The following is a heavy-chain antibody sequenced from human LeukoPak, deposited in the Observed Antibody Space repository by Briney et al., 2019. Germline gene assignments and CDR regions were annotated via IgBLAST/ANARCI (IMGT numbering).Heavy chain of an antibody. J-gene: IGHJ4*02. CDR3: ARQSVGATTSFDY. D-gene: IGHD1-26*01. Sequence: GESLKISCKGSGYSFTSYWIGWVRQMPGKGLEWMGVMYPGDSDTRYSPSFQGQVTISADKSISTAYLQWSSLKASDTAMYYCARQSVGATTSFDYWGQGTLVTVSS. V-gene: IGHV5-51*01. CDR1: GYSFTSYW. CDR2: MYPGDSDT.